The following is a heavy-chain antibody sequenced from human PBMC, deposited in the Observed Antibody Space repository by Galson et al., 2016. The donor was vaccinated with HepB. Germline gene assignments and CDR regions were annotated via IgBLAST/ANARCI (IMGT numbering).Heavy chain of an antibody. Sequence: SLRLSCAASGFSFSTYAMHWVRQAPGKGLEWVALISYDGSYSSYADSVKGRFTISRDNSKKTLYLQMNSLRAEDTAVYYRAKVPSMVRGFWGQGTMVTVPS. CDR2: ISYDGSYS. D-gene: IGHD3-10*01. V-gene: IGHV3-30*18. J-gene: IGHJ3*01. CDR1: GFSFSTYA. CDR3: AKVPSMVRGF.